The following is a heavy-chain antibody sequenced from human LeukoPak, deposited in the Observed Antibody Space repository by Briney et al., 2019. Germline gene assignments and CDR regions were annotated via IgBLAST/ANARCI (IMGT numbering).Heavy chain of an antibody. CDR3: ASASVLWSYGYNGHCFDP. D-gene: IGHD5-18*01. Sequence: ASVKVSCKASGYTFTGYYMHWVRQAPGQGLEWMGRINPNSGGTNYAQKFQGRVTMTRDTSISTAYMELSRLRSDDTAVYYCASASVLWSYGYNGHCFDPWGQGTLVTVSS. V-gene: IGHV1-2*06. CDR2: INPNSGGT. J-gene: IGHJ5*02. CDR1: GYTFTGYY.